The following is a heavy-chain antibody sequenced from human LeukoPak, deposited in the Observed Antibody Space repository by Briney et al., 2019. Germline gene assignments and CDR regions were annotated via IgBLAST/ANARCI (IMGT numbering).Heavy chain of an antibody. Sequence: GGSLRLSCAASGFTFSGYWMHWVRQAPGKGLEWVSIISSGSSAIFSADALKGRFTISRDDAKNLLYLDMNSLRAEDTAVYYCARGHTAVTRHFDFWGQGTLVTVSS. J-gene: IGHJ4*02. CDR3: ARGHTAVTRHFDF. V-gene: IGHV3-21*01. CDR2: ISSGSSAI. D-gene: IGHD4-17*01. CDR1: GFTFSGYW.